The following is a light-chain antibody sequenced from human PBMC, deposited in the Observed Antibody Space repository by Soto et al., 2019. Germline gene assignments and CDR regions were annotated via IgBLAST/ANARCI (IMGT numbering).Light chain of an antibody. V-gene: IGKV3-20*01. Sequence: EIVLTQSPGTLSLFPGERATLSCRASQSVSRDCLAWYQQKPGQAPRLLIYGASSRATGIPDRISGSGSGTDFTLTISRLAPEDFGVYYCQQYGTSPPITFGQGTRLETK. J-gene: IGKJ5*01. CDR3: QQYGTSPPIT. CDR1: QSVSRDC. CDR2: GAS.